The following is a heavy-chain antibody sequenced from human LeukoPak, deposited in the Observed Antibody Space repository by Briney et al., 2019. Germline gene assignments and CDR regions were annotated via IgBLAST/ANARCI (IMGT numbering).Heavy chain of an antibody. CDR1: GDSISSGGYS. CDR3: ARVVAAAGNNWFDP. Sequence: PSETLSLTCAVSGDSISSGGYSWSWIRQTPGKGLEWIAYIHDSGSTYNNPSLKSRLSISIDTSKNQFSLKLNSVTAADTAVYYCARVVAAAGNNWFDPWGQGTLVTVSS. CDR2: IHDSGST. V-gene: IGHV4-30-4*07. D-gene: IGHD6-13*01. J-gene: IGHJ5*02.